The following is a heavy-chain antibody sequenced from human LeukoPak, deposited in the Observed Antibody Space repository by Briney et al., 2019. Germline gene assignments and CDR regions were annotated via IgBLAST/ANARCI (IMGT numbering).Heavy chain of an antibody. Sequence: GGSLRLSCAASGFNVSSNCINWVRQAPGEGLEWVSVIYGDDSTNYADSVKGRFTISRDNSKDKVYLQMNSLRAEDTAVYYCARGPQRLQGIAVAGVFDYWGQGTLVTVSS. CDR2: IYGDDST. CDR3: ARGPQRLQGIAVAGVFDY. CDR1: GFNVSSNC. D-gene: IGHD6-19*01. J-gene: IGHJ4*02. V-gene: IGHV3-53*01.